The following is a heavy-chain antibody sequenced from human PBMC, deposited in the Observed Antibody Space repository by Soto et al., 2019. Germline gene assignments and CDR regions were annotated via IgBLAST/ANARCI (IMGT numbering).Heavy chain of an antibody. V-gene: IGHV4-59*01. Sequence: PSETLSLTCTVSGGSISSYYWSWIRQPPGKGLEWIGYIYYGGSTNYNPSLKSRLSISADMSKNQFSLKLSSVTAADTAVYYCARGLDCSGGSCYHSGMDVWGQGTTVTVSS. CDR2: IYYGGST. J-gene: IGHJ6*02. CDR1: GGSISSYY. CDR3: ARGLDCSGGSCYHSGMDV. D-gene: IGHD2-15*01.